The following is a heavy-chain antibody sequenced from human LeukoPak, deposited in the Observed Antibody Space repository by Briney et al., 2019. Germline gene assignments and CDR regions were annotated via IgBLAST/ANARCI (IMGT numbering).Heavy chain of an antibody. CDR2: TYYRSKSYN. CDR1: GDSVSSKNGA. Sequence: SQTLSLTCVVSGDSVSSKNGAWNWIRQSPSRGLEWLGRTYYRSKSYNDYAESMEGRMTISRDTSKNQYSLHLNSVTPDDTAVYYCARDFGTTGSHTFDYWGQGTLVTVSS. V-gene: IGHV6-1*01. CDR3: ARDFGTTGSHTFDY. D-gene: IGHD1-14*01. J-gene: IGHJ4*02.